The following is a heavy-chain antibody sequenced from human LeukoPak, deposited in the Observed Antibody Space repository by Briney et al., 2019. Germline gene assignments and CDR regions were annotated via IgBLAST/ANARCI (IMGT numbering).Heavy chain of an antibody. CDR2: ISSSSYI. V-gene: IGHV3-21*01. J-gene: IGHJ5*02. CDR3: ATTYYYGSREFDP. D-gene: IGHD3-10*01. Sequence: PGGSLRLSCAASGFTFSSYSMNWVRQAPGKGLEWVSSISSSSYIYYADSVKGRFTISRDNAKNSLYLQMNSLSADDTAVYYCATTYYYGSREFDPWGQGTLATVSS. CDR1: GFTFSSYS.